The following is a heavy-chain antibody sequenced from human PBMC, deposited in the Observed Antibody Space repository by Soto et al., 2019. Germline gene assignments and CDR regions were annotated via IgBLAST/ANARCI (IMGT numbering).Heavy chain of an antibody. J-gene: IGHJ4*02. CDR1: GFTFSNYA. Sequence: PGGSLRLSCGASGFTFSNYAMNWFRQAPGKGLEWVSGISGRGSSTYYADSVKGRFTISRDNSQNTIYLQMNSLRAEDTAVYYCAREKYYYDKSGYYSSYLDSWGQGTPVTVSS. D-gene: IGHD3-22*01. CDR3: AREKYYYDKSGYYSSYLDS. V-gene: IGHV3-23*01. CDR2: ISGRGSST.